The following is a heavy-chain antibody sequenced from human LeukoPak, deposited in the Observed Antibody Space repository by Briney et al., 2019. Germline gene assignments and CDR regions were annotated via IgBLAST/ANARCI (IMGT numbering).Heavy chain of an antibody. CDR2: INPYNGGT. CDR1: GYTFTGYY. CDR3: ARSKYSDFV. V-gene: IGHV1-2*02. D-gene: IGHD1-26*01. J-gene: IGHJ4*02. Sequence: ASVRVSCKASGYTFTGYYIHWVRPAPGQGLEWMGWINPYNGGTNYAQKFQGRVTLTRDTSISTAYMELTSLKSDDTAVYYCARSKYSDFVWGQGTLVTVSS.